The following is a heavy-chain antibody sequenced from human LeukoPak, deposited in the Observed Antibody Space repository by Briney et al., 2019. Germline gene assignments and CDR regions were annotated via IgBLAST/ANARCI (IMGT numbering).Heavy chain of an antibody. Sequence: ASVKVSCKVSGYTLTELSMHWVRQAPGKGLEWMGGFDPEDGETIYAQKFQGRVTMTEDTSTDTAYMELSSLRSEDTAVYYCARDLGWGPQSFNWFDPWGQGTLVTVSS. V-gene: IGHV1-24*01. D-gene: IGHD6-19*01. J-gene: IGHJ5*02. CDR2: FDPEDGET. CDR1: GYTLTELS. CDR3: ARDLGWGPQSFNWFDP.